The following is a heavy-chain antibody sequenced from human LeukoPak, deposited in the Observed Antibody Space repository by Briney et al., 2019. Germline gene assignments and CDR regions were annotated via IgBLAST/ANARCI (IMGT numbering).Heavy chain of an antibody. Sequence: SQTLSLTCTVSAVSISCGGYYWRWIRQHPGKGVESIAYIYYTGCTYYDQSLKSRVTISVDTSKTQLSLKLSSVTAADTAVYYCARAVAANPTNNWFDPWGQGTLVTVSS. CDR2: IYYTGCT. CDR1: AVSISCGGYY. CDR3: ARAVAANPTNNWFDP. J-gene: IGHJ5*02. D-gene: IGHD2-15*01. V-gene: IGHV4-31*03.